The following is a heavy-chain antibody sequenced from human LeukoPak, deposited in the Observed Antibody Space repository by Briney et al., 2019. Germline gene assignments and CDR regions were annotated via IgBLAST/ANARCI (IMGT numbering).Heavy chain of an antibody. CDR3: AKGTVRSCSGPSCYPLDS. D-gene: IGHD2-15*01. V-gene: IGHV3-23*01. CDR2: VTDTGGNT. J-gene: IGHJ4*02. Sequence: GGSLRLSCAASGFTFSSYTMTWVRQAPVKGLEWLSVVTDTGGNTYHADSVKGRFTISRDNSKNTVYLEMNSLRVEDTAVYYCAKGTVRSCSGPSCYPLDSWGQGTLVTVSS. CDR1: GFTFSSYT.